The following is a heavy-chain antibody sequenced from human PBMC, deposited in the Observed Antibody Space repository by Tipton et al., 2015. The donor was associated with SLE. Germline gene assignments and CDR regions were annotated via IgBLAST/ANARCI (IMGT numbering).Heavy chain of an antibody. D-gene: IGHD4-17*01. CDR3: ARDAYGDSTVLLDY. J-gene: IGHJ4*02. CDR1: GFAFSFHT. CDR2: VTNSDGTT. V-gene: IGHV3-23*01. Sequence: SLRLSCTASGFAFSFHTMTWVRQAPGKGLEWVSGVTNSDGTTWYADSVKGRFTISRDNSKNTLYLQMNNLRPEDTAVYYCARDAYGDSTVLLDYWGQGTLVTVSS.